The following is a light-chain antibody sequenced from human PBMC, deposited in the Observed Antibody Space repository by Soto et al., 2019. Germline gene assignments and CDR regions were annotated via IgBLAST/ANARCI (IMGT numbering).Light chain of an antibody. CDR1: QSISNN. J-gene: IGKJ1*01. Sequence: EIVLTQSPGTLSLSPGERATLSCRASQSISNNLACYQQKLGQAPRLLIYGASTRATGIPDRFSGSGSGTDFTLTISRLEPEDFAVYYCQQYGSSGTFGQGTKVDI. V-gene: IGKV3-20*01. CDR3: QQYGSSGT. CDR2: GAS.